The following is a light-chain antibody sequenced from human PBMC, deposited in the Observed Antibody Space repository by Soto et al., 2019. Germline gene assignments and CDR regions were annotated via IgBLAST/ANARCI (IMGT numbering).Light chain of an antibody. CDR3: QVWDSRGDRPV. CDR1: NIRSYS. V-gene: IGLV3-21*02. J-gene: IGLJ2*01. Sequence: SYELTQPPSVSVAPGQTAKIACGGDNIRSYSVHWYLQKSCQAPVLVVYDDTDRPSGIPERFSGSNSGNTATLSISRVEAGDEADYYCQVWDSRGDRPVFGGGTKLTVL. CDR2: DDT.